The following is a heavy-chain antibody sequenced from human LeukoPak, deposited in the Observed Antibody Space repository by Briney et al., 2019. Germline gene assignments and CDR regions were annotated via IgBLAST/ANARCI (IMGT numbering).Heavy chain of an antibody. V-gene: IGHV4-38-2*02. J-gene: IGHJ4*02. D-gene: IGHD1-26*01. Sequence: SETLSLTCGVSGYSINSNYYWNWIRQSPGKGLEWIASIHHSGGTYYNPSLKSRVSISLDTSKNQFSLKLSSVTAADTAVYYCARDRYSGSYRDYWGQGTLVTVSS. CDR2: IHHSGGT. CDR3: ARDRYSGSYRDY. CDR1: GYSINSNYY.